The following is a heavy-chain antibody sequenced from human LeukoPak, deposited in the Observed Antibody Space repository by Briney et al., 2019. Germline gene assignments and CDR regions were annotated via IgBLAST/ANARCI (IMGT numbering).Heavy chain of an antibody. CDR1: GFTFSSYA. V-gene: IGHV3-23*01. CDR2: ISGSGGST. J-gene: IGHJ4*02. CDR3: AKDSQHYDFWSGYYLLDY. Sequence: GSLRLSCAASGFTFSSYAMSWVRQAPGKGLEWVSAISGSGGSTYYADSVKGRFTISRDNSKNTLYLQMNSLRAEDTAVYYCAKDSQHYDFWSGYYLLDYWGQGTLVTVSS. D-gene: IGHD3-3*01.